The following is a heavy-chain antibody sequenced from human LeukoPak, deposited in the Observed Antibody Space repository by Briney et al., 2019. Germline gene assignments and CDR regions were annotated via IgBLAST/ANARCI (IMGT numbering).Heavy chain of an antibody. CDR2: ISAYNGNT. CDR1: GYTFTSYG. V-gene: IGHV1-18*01. Sequence: GSVKVSCKASGYTFTSYGISWVRQAPGQGLEWMGWISAYNGNTNYAQKLQGRVTMTTDTSTSTAYMELRSLRSDDTAVYYCARDRSVGVRVRIDYWGQGTLVTVSS. J-gene: IGHJ4*02. D-gene: IGHD1-26*01. CDR3: ARDRSVGVRVRIDY.